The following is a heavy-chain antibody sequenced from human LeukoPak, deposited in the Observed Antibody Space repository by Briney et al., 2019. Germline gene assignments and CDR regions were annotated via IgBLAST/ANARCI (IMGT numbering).Heavy chain of an antibody. CDR2: IIPIFGTA. CDR1: GGTFSSYA. CDR3: ASRSSTYYYDSSGFDAFDI. Sequence: GASVKVSCKAYGGTFSSYAISWVRQAPGQGLEWMGGIIPIFGTANYAQKFQGRVTITTDESTSTAYMELSSLRSEDTAVYYCASRSSTYYYDSSGFDAFDIWGQGTMVTVSS. V-gene: IGHV1-69*05. J-gene: IGHJ3*02. D-gene: IGHD3-22*01.